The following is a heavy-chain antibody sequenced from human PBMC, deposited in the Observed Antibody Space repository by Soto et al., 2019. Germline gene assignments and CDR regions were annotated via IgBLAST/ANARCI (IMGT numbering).Heavy chain of an antibody. J-gene: IGHJ3*01. CDR2: VNNDGTDT. CDR3: ARGGFAHGFDL. V-gene: IGHV3-74*01. Sequence: GGSLRLSCAASGFTFVHYWMHWVRQAPGKGLVWVSRVNNDGTDTIYADSVKGRFTVSRDNAKNTLFLQVNSLRADDTAVYCCARGGFAHGFDLWGQGTMVTVSS. CDR1: GFTFVHYW.